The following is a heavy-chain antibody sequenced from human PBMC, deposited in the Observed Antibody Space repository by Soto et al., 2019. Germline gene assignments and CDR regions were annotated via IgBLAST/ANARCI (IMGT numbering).Heavy chain of an antibody. J-gene: IGHJ4*02. Sequence: GGSLRLSCAASGFTFSSYAMHWVRQAPGKGLEWVAVISYDGSNKYYADSVKGRFTISRDNSKNTLYLQMNSPRAEDTAVYYCSRDGFGEHWYYLDFWGQGTLV. CDR3: SRDGFGEHWYYLDF. CDR1: GFTFSSYA. CDR2: ISYDGSNK. D-gene: IGHD3-10*01. V-gene: IGHV3-30-3*01.